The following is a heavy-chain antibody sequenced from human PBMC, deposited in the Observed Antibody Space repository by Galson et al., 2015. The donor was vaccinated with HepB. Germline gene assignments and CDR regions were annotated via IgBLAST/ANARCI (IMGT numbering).Heavy chain of an antibody. V-gene: IGHV3-23*01. J-gene: IGHJ6*02. D-gene: IGHD3-9*01. Sequence: SLRLSCAASGFTFSSYAMSWVRQAPGKGLEWVSAISGSGGSTYYADSVKGRFTISRDNSKNTLYLQMNSLRAEDTAVYYCAKDPGSIGEYDILADGMNGMDVWGQGTTVTVSS. CDR3: AKDPGSIGEYDILADGMNGMDV. CDR2: ISGSGGST. CDR1: GFTFSSYA.